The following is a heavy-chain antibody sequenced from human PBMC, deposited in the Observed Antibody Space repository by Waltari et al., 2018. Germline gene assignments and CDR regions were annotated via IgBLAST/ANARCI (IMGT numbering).Heavy chain of an antibody. Sequence: QVQLVESGGGVVQPGRSLRLSCAASGFTFSSYGMPWVRQAPGKGMGLCEVIWYEGRKKTYADSVKGRFTISRDNSKNTLYLQMNSLRAEDTAVYYCARTFLEEPNAFDIWGQGTMVTVSS. J-gene: IGHJ3*02. D-gene: IGHD1-1*01. CDR3: ARTFLEEPNAFDI. CDR2: IWYEGRKK. CDR1: GFTFSSYG. V-gene: IGHV3-33*01.